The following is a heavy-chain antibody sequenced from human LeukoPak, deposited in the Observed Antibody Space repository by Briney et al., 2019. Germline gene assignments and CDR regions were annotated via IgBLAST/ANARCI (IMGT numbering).Heavy chain of an antibody. J-gene: IGHJ4*02. D-gene: IGHD1-26*01. CDR1: GYTFTSYD. Sequence: GASVKVSCKASGYTFTSYDINWVRQATGQGLEWTGWMNPNSGNTGYAQKFQGRVTMTRNTSISTAYMELSSLRSEDTAVYYCARDASGRYYYFDYWGQGTPVTVSS. CDR2: MNPNSGNT. CDR3: ARDASGRYYYFDY. V-gene: IGHV1-8*01.